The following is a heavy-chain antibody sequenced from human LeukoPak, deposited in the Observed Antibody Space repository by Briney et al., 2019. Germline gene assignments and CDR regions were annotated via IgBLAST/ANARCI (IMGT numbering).Heavy chain of an antibody. CDR3: ARVPSGSYPHFDY. CDR1: GYTFTGYY. Sequence: ASVKVSCKASGYTFTGYYMHWVRQAPGQGLEWMGWINPNSGGTNYAQKFQGWVTMTRDTSISTAYMELSRLRSDDTAVYYCARVPSGSYPHFDYWGQGTLVTVSS. J-gene: IGHJ4*02. CDR2: INPNSGGT. D-gene: IGHD1-26*01. V-gene: IGHV1-2*04.